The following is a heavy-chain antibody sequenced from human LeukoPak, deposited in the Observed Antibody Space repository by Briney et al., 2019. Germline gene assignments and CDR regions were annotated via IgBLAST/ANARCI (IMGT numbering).Heavy chain of an antibody. V-gene: IGHV3-23*01. Sequence: GGSLRLSCAASGFTFSSYAMSWVRQAPGKGLERVSAISGSGGSTYYADSVKGRFTISRDNSKNTLYLQMNSLRAEDTAVYYCAKDLNYYGSGSYYFGGYFDYWGQGTLVTVSS. CDR3: AKDLNYYGSGSYYFGGYFDY. CDR1: GFTFSSYA. J-gene: IGHJ4*02. CDR2: ISGSGGST. D-gene: IGHD3-10*01.